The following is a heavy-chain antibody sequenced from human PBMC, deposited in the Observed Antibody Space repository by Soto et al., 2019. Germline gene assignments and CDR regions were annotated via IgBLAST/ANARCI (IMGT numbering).Heavy chain of an antibody. CDR3: ARSVREWELLRWDVYYFAY. D-gene: IGHD1-26*01. CDR1: GGSVSSGSYY. CDR2: IYYSGST. Sequence: PSETLSLTCTVSGGSVSSGSYYWSWIRQPPGKGLEWIGYIYYSGSTNYNPSLKSRVTISVDTSKNQFSLKLSSVTVAAPAVYYIARSVREWELLRWDVYYFAYWGKGSLV. J-gene: IGHJ4*02. V-gene: IGHV4-61*01.